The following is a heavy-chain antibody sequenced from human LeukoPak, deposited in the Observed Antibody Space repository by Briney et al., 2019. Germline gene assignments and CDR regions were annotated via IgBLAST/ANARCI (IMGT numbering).Heavy chain of an antibody. D-gene: IGHD3-10*01. J-gene: IGHJ4*02. CDR2: INTNSGGT. CDR3: TRELVGSRSYDY. CDR1: GYTFTGYY. V-gene: IGHV1-2*02. Sequence: GASLKVSCKASGYTFTGYYMHWVRQAPGQGLEWMGWINTNSGGTNYVQKFQGRVTMTRDTPISTAYMELSRLRSDDTAVYYCTRELVGSRSYDYWGQGTLVTLSS.